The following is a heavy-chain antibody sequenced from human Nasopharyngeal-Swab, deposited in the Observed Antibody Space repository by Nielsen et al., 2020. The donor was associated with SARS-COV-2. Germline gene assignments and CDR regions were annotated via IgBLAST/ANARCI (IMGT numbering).Heavy chain of an antibody. J-gene: IGHJ6*02. Sequence: ASVKVSCKASGYTFTSYGISWVRQAPGQGLEWMGWISAYNGNTNDAQKLQGRVTMTTDTSTSTAYMELRSLRSDDTAVYYCAREKQARLNDYYYYGMDVWGQGTTVTVSS. CDR3: AREKQARLNDYYYYGMDV. CDR1: GYTFTSYG. CDR2: ISAYNGNT. D-gene: IGHD6-6*01. V-gene: IGHV1-18*01.